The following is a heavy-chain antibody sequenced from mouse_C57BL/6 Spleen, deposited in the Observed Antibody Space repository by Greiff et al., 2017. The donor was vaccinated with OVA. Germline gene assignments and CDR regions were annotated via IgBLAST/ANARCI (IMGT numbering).Heavy chain of an antibody. D-gene: IGHD2-4*01. J-gene: IGHJ4*01. CDR1: GFSLSTSGMG. CDR3: ARRVGDYDYAMDY. Sequence: QVTLKESGPGLLQPSQTLSLTCSSSGFSLSTSGMGVSWLRQPPGIGLEWLVHTYCDDDKRHNPSLKSRLTSSEDTSTNQVFLKITSVDTADSATYYCARRVGDYDYAMDYWGQGTSVTVSS. V-gene: IGHV8-12*01. CDR2: TYCDDDK.